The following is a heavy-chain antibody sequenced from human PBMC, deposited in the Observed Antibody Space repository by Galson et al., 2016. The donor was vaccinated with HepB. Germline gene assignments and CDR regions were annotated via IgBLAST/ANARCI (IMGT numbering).Heavy chain of an antibody. Sequence: SLRLSCAASGFTFSSYAMSWVRQAPGKGLEWVGRIKNKIDGGTADYAAPVNGRFTISRDDSKNMVYLQMSSLKTEDTGLYYCAAFNPYDALKLWGQGTMVTVSS. CDR1: GFTFSSYA. CDR2: IKNKIDGGTA. CDR3: AAFNPYDALKL. V-gene: IGHV3-15*01. D-gene: IGHD5-12*01. J-gene: IGHJ3*01.